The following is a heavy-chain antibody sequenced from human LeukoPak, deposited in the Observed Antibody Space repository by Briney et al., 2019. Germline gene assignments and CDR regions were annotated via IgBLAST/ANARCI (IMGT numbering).Heavy chain of an antibody. Sequence: SETLSLTCTVSIGSLSRSNSYWGWIRQPPGKGLEWVGSIFYSGSTFYNPSLKSRVTISVDTSKNQFSLRLSSVTAPDTAVFYCARTTYYVLRGTEYGNWYFDLWGRGTLVTVSS. CDR1: IGSLSRSNSY. CDR3: ARTTYYVLRGTEYGNWYFDL. J-gene: IGHJ2*01. CDR2: IFYSGST. V-gene: IGHV4-39*01. D-gene: IGHD2/OR15-2a*01.